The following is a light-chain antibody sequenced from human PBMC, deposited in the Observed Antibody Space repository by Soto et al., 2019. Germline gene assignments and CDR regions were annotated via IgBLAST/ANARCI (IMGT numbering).Light chain of an antibody. J-gene: IGLJ1*01. CDR2: RNT. V-gene: IGLV1-47*01. Sequence: QSVLTQPPSVSGTPGRRVTIPFSGGGSRIGSTNVYWSQQLSGTAPKLLIYRNTQRPSGVPDRLSGSKSGTSASLAISGLRSEDEADYYCATWDDSLKTYVFGNGTKLTVL. CDR3: ATWDDSLKTYV. CDR1: GSRIGSTN.